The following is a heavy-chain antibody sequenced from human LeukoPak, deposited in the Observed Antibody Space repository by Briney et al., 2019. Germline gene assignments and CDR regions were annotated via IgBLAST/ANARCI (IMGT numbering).Heavy chain of an antibody. Sequence: SETLSLTCAVSGGSMSSRNWLSWVRQPPGEGLGWIGEIHRSGSTNYNPSLGSRVTLSIDKSKNQLSLKLNSVPAADTAVYYCARDSYVSSGPFDYWGRGTLVTVSS. CDR3: ARDSYVSSGPFDY. CDR1: GGSMSSRNW. V-gene: IGHV4-4*02. J-gene: IGHJ4*02. D-gene: IGHD3-22*01. CDR2: IHRSGST.